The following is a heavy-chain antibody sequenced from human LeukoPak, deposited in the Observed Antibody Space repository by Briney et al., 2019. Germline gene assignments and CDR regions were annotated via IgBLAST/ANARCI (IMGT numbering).Heavy chain of an antibody. CDR3: AKGRTDLDYYYMDV. CDR2: ISGSGGST. J-gene: IGHJ6*03. V-gene: IGHV3-23*01. Sequence: PGGSLRLSCAASGFTFSSYAMSWVRQAPGKGLEWVSAISGSGGSTYYADSVKGRFTISRDNSKNTLYLQMNSLRAEDTAVYYCAKGRTDLDYYYMDVWGKGTTVTVSS. CDR1: GFTFSSYA.